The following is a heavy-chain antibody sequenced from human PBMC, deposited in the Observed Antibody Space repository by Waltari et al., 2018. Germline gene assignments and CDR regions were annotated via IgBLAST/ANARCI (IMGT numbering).Heavy chain of an antibody. V-gene: IGHV3-23*01. CDR3: AKDPHGDRGANWFDP. CDR2: ISGSGGST. Sequence: EVQLLESGGGLVQPGGSLRLSCAASGFPFSRYAMSWVRQAPGTGLEWVSAISGSGGSTYYADSVKGRFTISRDNSKNTLDLQMNSLRAEDTAVYYCAKDPHGDRGANWFDPWGQGTLVTVSS. J-gene: IGHJ5*02. D-gene: IGHD4-17*01. CDR1: GFPFSRYA.